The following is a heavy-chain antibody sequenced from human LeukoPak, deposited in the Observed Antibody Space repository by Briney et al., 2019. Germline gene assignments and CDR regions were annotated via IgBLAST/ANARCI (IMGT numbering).Heavy chain of an antibody. Sequence: GGSLRLSCAASGFTFSTYWMHWIRQAPGKGLVWVSRIKSDGGTNYADSVKGRFTISRDNAKKTVSLQMNSLRPEDTGVYYCARAPSEIGGYYPEYFRHWGQGTLVTVSS. V-gene: IGHV3-74*01. CDR3: ARAPSEIGGYYPEYFRH. CDR2: IKSDGGT. J-gene: IGHJ1*01. D-gene: IGHD3-22*01. CDR1: GFTFSTYW.